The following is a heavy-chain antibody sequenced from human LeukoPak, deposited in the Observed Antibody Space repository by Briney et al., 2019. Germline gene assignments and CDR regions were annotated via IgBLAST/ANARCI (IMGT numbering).Heavy chain of an antibody. V-gene: IGHV3-23*01. J-gene: IGHJ4*02. CDR2: IRPSVGST. D-gene: IGHD6-19*01. Sequence: GGSLRLSCAASGFTFNNYPMTWVRQAPGKGLEWVSAIRPSVGSTFYADSVMGRFTISRDSSKNTLYLQMNSLRAEDTALYYCAKLTSGWFEDFWGQRTLVTVSS. CDR3: AKLTSGWFEDF. CDR1: GFTFNNYP.